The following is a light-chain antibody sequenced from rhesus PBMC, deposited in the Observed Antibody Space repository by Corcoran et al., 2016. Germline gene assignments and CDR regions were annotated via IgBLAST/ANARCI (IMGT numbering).Light chain of an antibody. CDR3: QQGYSYPLT. CDR2: RAS. Sequence: DIQMTQSPSSLSASVGDRVTITCQASQSLNNFLNWYQQKPGKVPKLLIYRASTLQSEIPSRFRGSGSWTDFTLTISSLQPEDFATYYCQQGYSYPLTFGGGTKVELK. CDR1: QSLNNF. J-gene: IGKJ4*01. V-gene: IGKV1S9*01.